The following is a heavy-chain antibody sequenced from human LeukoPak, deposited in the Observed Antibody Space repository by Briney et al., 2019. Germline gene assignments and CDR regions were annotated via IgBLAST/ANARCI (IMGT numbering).Heavy chain of an antibody. D-gene: IGHD6-13*01. V-gene: IGHV4-59*01. Sequence: SETLSLTCTVSGGSISSYYWSWIRQPPGKGLEWIGYIYYSGSTNYNPSLKSRVTISVDTSKNQFSLKLSSVTAADTAVYCCARERSSSWYGLGVWGQGTLVTVSS. CDR2: IYYSGST. CDR3: ARERSSSWYGLGV. J-gene: IGHJ4*02. CDR1: GGSISSYY.